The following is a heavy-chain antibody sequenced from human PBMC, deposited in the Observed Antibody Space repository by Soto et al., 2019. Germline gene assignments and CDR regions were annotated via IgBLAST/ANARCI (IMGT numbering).Heavy chain of an antibody. Sequence: ASVKVSCKASGYTFTSYGISWVRQAPGQGLEWMGWISTYNGNTNYAQKLQGRVTMTTDTSTSTAYMELRSLRYDDTAVYYCARDLYYYRSGSYYNAYWGQGTLVIVSS. J-gene: IGHJ4*02. CDR3: ARDLYYYRSGSYYNAY. D-gene: IGHD3-10*01. CDR2: ISTYNGNT. CDR1: GYTFTSYG. V-gene: IGHV1-18*01.